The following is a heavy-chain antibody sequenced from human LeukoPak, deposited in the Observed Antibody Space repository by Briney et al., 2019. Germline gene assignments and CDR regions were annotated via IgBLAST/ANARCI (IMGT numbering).Heavy chain of an antibody. V-gene: IGHV4-59*01. CDR1: GGSISTYY. D-gene: IGHD3-16*02. J-gene: IGHJ4*02. CDR2: IYYSGSA. Sequence: PSETLSLTCTVSGGSISTYYWSWIRQPPGKGLEWIGYIYYSGSANYNPSLKSRVTISVDTSKNQFSLKLSSVTAADTAVYYCARAGRYRGSFDYWGQGTLVTVSS. CDR3: ARAGRYRGSFDY.